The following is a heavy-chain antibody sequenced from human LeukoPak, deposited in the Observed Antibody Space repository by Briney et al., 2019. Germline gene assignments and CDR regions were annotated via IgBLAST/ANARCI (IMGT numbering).Heavy chain of an antibody. Sequence: ASVKVSCKASGYTFTCYGITWVRQTPGQGLEWMGWISAYNGDTNYAQKLQGRVTMTRDTSTSTAYMELRSLRSDDTAVYYCARADIVVVPAAPFYFDYWGQGTLVTVSS. V-gene: IGHV1-18*01. J-gene: IGHJ4*02. CDR2: ISAYNGDT. CDR3: ARADIVVVPAAPFYFDY. D-gene: IGHD2-2*01. CDR1: GYTFTCYG.